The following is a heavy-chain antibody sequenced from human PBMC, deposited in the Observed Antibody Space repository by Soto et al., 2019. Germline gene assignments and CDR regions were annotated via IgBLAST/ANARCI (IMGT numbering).Heavy chain of an antibody. CDR3: AREQYNWKL. CDR1: GVSITPYY. V-gene: IGHV4-59*01. Sequence: QVQLQESGPGLVKPSETLSLTCTVSGVSITPYYWTWIRHPPGKGLEWIGYVYHTGNTYYNPSLKSRVTISLDTSKNQVSLRLESVTAADTAVYYCAREQYNWKLWGQGTLVTVSS. D-gene: IGHD1-20*01. CDR2: VYHTGNT. J-gene: IGHJ4*02.